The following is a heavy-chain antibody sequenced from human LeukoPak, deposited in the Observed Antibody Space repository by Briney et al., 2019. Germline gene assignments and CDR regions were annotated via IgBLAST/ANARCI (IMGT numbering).Heavy chain of an antibody. J-gene: IGHJ5*02. D-gene: IGHD3-10*01. V-gene: IGHV4-34*01. CDR1: GGSFSGYY. Sequence: PSETLSLTCAVYGGSFSGYYWSWIRQPPGKGLEWIGEINHSGSTNYNPSLKSRVTISVDTSKNQFSLKLSSVTAADTAVYYCARGKYVLLWFGELLRLDWFDPWGQGTLVTVSS. CDR3: ARGKYVLLWFGELLRLDWFDP. CDR2: INHSGST.